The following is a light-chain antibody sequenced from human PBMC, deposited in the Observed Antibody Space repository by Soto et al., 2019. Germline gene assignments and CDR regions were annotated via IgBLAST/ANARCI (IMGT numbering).Light chain of an antibody. Sequence: SALTQPASVSGSPGQSITISCTGTSSDVGGYNYVSWYQQHPGKAPKLMIYEVSSRPSGVSNRFSGSKSGNTASLTISGLQAEAEADYYCSSYTITTALVFGTGTKVTVL. J-gene: IGLJ1*01. CDR2: EVS. CDR3: SSYTITTALV. CDR1: SSDVGGYNY. V-gene: IGLV2-14*01.